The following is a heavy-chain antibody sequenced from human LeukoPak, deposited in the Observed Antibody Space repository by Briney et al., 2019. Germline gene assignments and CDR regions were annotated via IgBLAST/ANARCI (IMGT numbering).Heavy chain of an antibody. Sequence: GASVKVSCKASGYTFSGSYIHWVRQAPGQGLEWMGRINPNSGDTNFAQTFQGRVTMTRDTSSTTGYMELSSLTSDDTAVYFCARSAEHCNNGVCFTDYYMDVWGKGTTVTVSS. J-gene: IGHJ6*03. CDR3: ARSAEHCNNGVCFTDYYMDV. CDR2: INPNSGDT. V-gene: IGHV1-2*06. D-gene: IGHD2-8*01. CDR1: GYTFSGSY.